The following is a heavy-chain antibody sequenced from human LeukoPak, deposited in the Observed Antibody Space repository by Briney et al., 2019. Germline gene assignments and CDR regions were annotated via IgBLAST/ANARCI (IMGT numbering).Heavy chain of an antibody. V-gene: IGHV4-59*01. CDR2: IHYSGST. CDR1: GGSISSYY. CDR3: ARSTGYIYGYGYFDY. D-gene: IGHD5-18*01. Sequence: SEPLSLTCTVSGGSISSYYWRWTRQPPGKGLEWIGYIHYSGSTNYNPPLKSRVNIYVDTSKNRSPLKLSSVTAADTPVYYCARSTGYIYGYGYFDYWGQGTLVTVSS. J-gene: IGHJ4*02.